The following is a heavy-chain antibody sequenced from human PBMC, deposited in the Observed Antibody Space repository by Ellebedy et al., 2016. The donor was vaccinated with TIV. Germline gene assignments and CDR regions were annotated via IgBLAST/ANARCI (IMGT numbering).Heavy chain of an antibody. Sequence: ASVKVSCKTSGYTFIANYIHWVRQAPGKGLEWVANIKQDGSEKYYVDSVKGRFTISRDNAKNSLYLQMNSLRAEDTAVYYCARLDAIIDVKSLDYWGQGTLVTVSS. J-gene: IGHJ4*02. D-gene: IGHD3-10*01. CDR1: GYTFIANY. CDR2: IKQDGSEK. CDR3: ARLDAIIDVKSLDY. V-gene: IGHV3-7*03.